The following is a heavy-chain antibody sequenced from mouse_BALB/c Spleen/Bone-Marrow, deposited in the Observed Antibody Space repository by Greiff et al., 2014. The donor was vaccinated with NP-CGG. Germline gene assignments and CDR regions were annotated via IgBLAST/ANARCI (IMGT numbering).Heavy chain of an antibody. Sequence: QGQLKESGPGLVAPSQSLSITCTVSGVLLNTYGVHWGCQPPGKGLGGLGVLWADGSTNYNSALMSRLSISKDNSKSQVFLKMNSLQTDDTAMYYCARITTATGAMDYWGQGTSVTVSS. CDR3: ARITTATGAMDY. D-gene: IGHD1-2*01. V-gene: IGHV2-9*02. CDR1: GVLLNTYG. CDR2: LWADGST. J-gene: IGHJ4*01.